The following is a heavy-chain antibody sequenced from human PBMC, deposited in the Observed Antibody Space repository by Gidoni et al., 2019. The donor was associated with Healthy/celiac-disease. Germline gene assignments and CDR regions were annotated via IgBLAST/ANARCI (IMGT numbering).Heavy chain of an antibody. D-gene: IGHD6-19*01. CDR3: AKSGYSSGHSRGP. CDR2: ISGSGGST. V-gene: IGHV3-23*01. Sequence: EVQLLASGGALVQPGASLRLSCAASGFSFSSYPMSWVRQAPGQGLEWVSAISGSGGSTYCADSVKGRFTIYRDNSKNTLYLQMNSLRAEDTAVYYCAKSGYSSGHSRGPWGQGTLVTVSS. CDR1: GFSFSSYP. J-gene: IGHJ5*02.